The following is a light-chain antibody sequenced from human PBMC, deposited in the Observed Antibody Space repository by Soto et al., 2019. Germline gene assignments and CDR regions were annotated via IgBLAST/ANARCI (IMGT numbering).Light chain of an antibody. CDR3: QQYGSSQWT. V-gene: IGKV3-20*01. CDR1: QSVSSSY. CDR2: GVS. Sequence: EIVLTQSPGTLSLSPGERATLSCRASQSVSSSYLAWYQQKPGQAPRLLIYGVSSRATGIPDRFSGRGSGTDFTLTISRLEPEDFAVYYCQQYGSSQWTFGQGTKVEIK. J-gene: IGKJ1*01.